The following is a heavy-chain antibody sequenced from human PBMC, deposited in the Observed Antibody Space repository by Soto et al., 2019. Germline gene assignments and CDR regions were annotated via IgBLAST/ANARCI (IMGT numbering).Heavy chain of an antibody. J-gene: IGHJ4*02. V-gene: IGHV3-30*18. CDR2: ISYDGSNK. Sequence: QVQLVESGGGVVQPGRSQRLSCAASGFTFSSYGMHWVRQAPGKGLEWVAVISYDGSNKYYADSVKGRFTISRDNSKNTLYLQMNSLRAEDTAVYYCAKDLDDYGDYPNFDYWGQGTLVTVSS. CDR1: GFTFSSYG. CDR3: AKDLDDYGDYPNFDY. D-gene: IGHD4-17*01.